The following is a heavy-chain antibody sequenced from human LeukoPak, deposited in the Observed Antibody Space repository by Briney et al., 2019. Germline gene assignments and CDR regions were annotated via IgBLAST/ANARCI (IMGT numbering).Heavy chain of an antibody. CDR3: IWSGEAD. V-gene: IGHV3-9*01. CDR1: GFTFDDYA. Sequence: GGSLRLSCAASGFTFDDYAMHWVRQAPGKGLEWVSRISWNGDSIGYVDSVKGRFTISRDNAKNSVFLQMNSLRAEDTAVYFCIWSGEADWGQGTLVTVSS. D-gene: IGHD3-3*01. J-gene: IGHJ4*02. CDR2: ISWNGDSI.